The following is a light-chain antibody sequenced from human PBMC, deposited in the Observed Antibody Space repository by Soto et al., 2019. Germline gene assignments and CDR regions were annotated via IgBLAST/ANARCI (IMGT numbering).Light chain of an antibody. V-gene: IGLV1-44*01. CDR1: SSNIGSNT. CDR2: SNN. J-gene: IGLJ3*02. CDR3: VAWEDSLNGWV. Sequence: QSVLTQPPSASGTPGQRVTISCSGSSSNIGSNTVNWYQQLPGTAPKLLIYSNNQRTSGVPDRFSGSKSGTSASLAISGLQSEDEADYYCVAWEDSLNGWVFGGGTKLTVL.